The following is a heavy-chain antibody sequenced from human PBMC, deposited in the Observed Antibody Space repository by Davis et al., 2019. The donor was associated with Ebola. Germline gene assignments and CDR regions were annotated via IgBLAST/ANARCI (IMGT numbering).Heavy chain of an antibody. D-gene: IGHD5-18*01. Sequence: HSHTLSLTCAISGDSLSGNRGAWHWIRQSPSRVLECLVRTYYSSKWFNDYAVSVKSRITINPDTSKNQFSLQLNSVTPEDTALYYCARGWLRAGMDVWGEGTTVTVPS. J-gene: IGHJ6*04. CDR3: ARGWLRAGMDV. CDR2: TYYSSKWFN. V-gene: IGHV6-1*01. CDR1: GDSLSGNRGA.